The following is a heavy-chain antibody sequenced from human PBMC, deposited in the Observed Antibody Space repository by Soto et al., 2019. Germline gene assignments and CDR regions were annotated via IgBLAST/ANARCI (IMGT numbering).Heavy chain of an antibody. D-gene: IGHD3-16*01. CDR1: GFIFSDYA. V-gene: IGHV3-23*01. CDR2: ISATGGNI. Sequence: EAQLLESGGGLARPGGSLRLSCVASGFIFSDYATTWIRQAPGTGLEWVATISATGGNIEYRESLKGRFTISRDNSKKRVDLQINVLTADDTAGYYCAKVAGGLGSFDRWGRGTLGTVS. J-gene: IGHJ2*01. CDR3: AKVAGGLGSFDR.